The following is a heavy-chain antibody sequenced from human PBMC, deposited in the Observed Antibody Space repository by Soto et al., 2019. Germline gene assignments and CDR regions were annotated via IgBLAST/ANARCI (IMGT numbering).Heavy chain of an antibody. Sequence: PSDTLSLTCTVSSDSISTYYWSCIRQSPGKGLQWIGYIFYSGGTAYNPSLKSRVTISLDMSKKQISLKLTSVTTADTATYFCARLQLVQKVIDYWGQGTLVTVSS. CDR3: ARLQLVQKVIDY. J-gene: IGHJ4*02. V-gene: IGHV4-59*01. CDR2: IFYSGGT. CDR1: SDSISTYY. D-gene: IGHD1-1*01.